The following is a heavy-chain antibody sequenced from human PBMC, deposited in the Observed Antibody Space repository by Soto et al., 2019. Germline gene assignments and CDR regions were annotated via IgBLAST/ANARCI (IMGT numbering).Heavy chain of an antibody. CDR3: ARVGDCGGDCCVDY. CDR2: IYYSGST. V-gene: IGHV4-31*03. CDR1: GGSISSGGYY. Sequence: QVQLQESGPGLVKPSQTLSLTCTVSGGSISSGGYYWSWIRQHPGKGLEWIGYIYYSGSTYYNPSLKSRGTISVDTSKNQFSLKLSSVTAADAAVYYCARVGDCGGDCCVDYWGQGTLVTVSS. J-gene: IGHJ4*02. D-gene: IGHD2-21*02.